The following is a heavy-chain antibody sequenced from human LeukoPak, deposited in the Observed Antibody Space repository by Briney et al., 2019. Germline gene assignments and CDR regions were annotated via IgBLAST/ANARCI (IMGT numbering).Heavy chain of an antibody. D-gene: IGHD1-26*01. CDR1: GGSISSGSYY. Sequence: PSETLSLTCTVSGGSISSGSYYWSRIRQPAGKGLEWIGRIYTSGSTNYNPSLKSRVTISVDTSKNQFSLKLSSVTAADTAVYYCARVESGSYSYYYYYMDVWGKGTTVTVSS. V-gene: IGHV4-61*02. CDR2: IYTSGST. CDR3: ARVESGSYSYYYYYMDV. J-gene: IGHJ6*03.